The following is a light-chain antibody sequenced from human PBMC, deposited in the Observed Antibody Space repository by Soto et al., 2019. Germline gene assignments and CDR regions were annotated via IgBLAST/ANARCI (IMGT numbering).Light chain of an antibody. V-gene: IGKV3-20*01. CDR2: DAS. CDR1: QSVSRSY. J-gene: IGKJ4*01. Sequence: EIVLTQSPGTLSLSPGDRATLSCRASQSVSRSYLGWYQQKPGQAPRLLIYDASSRASGIPARFSGRGSGTDFTLTISSLEPEDFAVYYCQQYGSSPLTFGGGTKV. CDR3: QQYGSSPLT.